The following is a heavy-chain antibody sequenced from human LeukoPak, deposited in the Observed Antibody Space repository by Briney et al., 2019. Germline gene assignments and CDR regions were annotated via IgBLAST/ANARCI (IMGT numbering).Heavy chain of an antibody. V-gene: IGHV3-11*01. Sequence: GGSLRLSCAASGFTFSDYYMSWIRQAPGKGLEWVSYISSSGSTIYYADSVKGRFTISRDNAKNSLYLQMNSLRAEDTAVYYCARDYDSSGCDAFDIWGQGTMVTVSS. CDR1: GFTFSDYY. J-gene: IGHJ3*02. D-gene: IGHD3-22*01. CDR2: ISSSGSTI. CDR3: ARDYDSSGCDAFDI.